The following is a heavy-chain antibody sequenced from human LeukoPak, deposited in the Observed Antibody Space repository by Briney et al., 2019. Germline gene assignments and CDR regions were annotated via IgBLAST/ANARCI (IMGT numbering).Heavy chain of an antibody. Sequence: SETLSLTCTVSGGSISSYYWSWIRQPAGKGLEWIGRIYTSGSTNYNPSLKSRVTMSVDTSKNQFSLKLSSVTAADTAVYYCARIAPYDILTGYSYGMDVWGQGTTVTVSS. CDR3: ARIAPYDILTGYSYGMDV. CDR1: GGSISSYY. J-gene: IGHJ6*02. CDR2: IYTSGST. V-gene: IGHV4-4*07. D-gene: IGHD3-9*01.